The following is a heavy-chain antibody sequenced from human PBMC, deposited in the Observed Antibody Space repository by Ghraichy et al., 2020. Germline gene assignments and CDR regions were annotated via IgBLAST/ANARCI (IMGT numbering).Heavy chain of an antibody. Sequence: GESLNISCVGSGFTLSSYSMNWVRQSPGKGLEWVSYITSSGSTIYYADSVKGRFTNSRDNARNSLYLQMNSLRDEDTAVYYCAGAFDIWGQGTMVTVSS. CDR3: AGAFDI. J-gene: IGHJ3*02. CDR2: ITSSGSTI. CDR1: GFTLSSYS. V-gene: IGHV3-48*02.